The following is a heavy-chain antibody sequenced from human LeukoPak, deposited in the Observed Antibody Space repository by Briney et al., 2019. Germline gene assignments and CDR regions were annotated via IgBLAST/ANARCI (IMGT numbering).Heavy chain of an antibody. CDR3: ARGKVAGTRFDY. Sequence: PSETLSLTCTVSGGSVSSDGYYWSWIRHRPGEGLEWIGYIYYSGSTFYNPFLKSRLTISLDTSKNQFSLNLSSVTVADTAVYYCARGKVAGTRFDYWGQGSLVTVSS. J-gene: IGHJ4*02. CDR1: GGSVSSDGYY. CDR2: IYYSGST. V-gene: IGHV4-31*03. D-gene: IGHD6-19*01.